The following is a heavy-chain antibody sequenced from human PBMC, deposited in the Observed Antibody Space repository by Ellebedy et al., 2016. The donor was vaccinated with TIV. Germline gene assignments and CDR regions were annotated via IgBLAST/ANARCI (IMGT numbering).Heavy chain of an antibody. CDR2: ISWNSGSI. CDR3: AKGQGSGLDY. V-gene: IGHV3-9*01. Sequence: SLKISCAASGFTFDDYAMHWVRQAPGKGLEWVSGISWNSGSIGYADSVKGRFTISRDNSKNTLYLQMNSLRAEDTAVYYCAKGQGSGLDYWGQGTLVTVSS. D-gene: IGHD1-14*01. CDR1: GFTFDDYA. J-gene: IGHJ4*02.